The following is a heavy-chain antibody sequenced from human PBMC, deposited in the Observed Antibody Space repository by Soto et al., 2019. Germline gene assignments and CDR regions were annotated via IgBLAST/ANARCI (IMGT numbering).Heavy chain of an antibody. CDR1: GFIFSAFG. V-gene: IGHV3-30*03. CDR2: LSHDGSNK. D-gene: IGHD1-26*01. J-gene: IGHJ4*02. CDR3: ARDRDGGTYTYFDN. Sequence: QVQLVESGGGVVQPGRSLRLSCAASGFIFSAFGLHWVRQAPGKGLEWVAFLSHDGSNKYYADSVRGRFSISRDNSKNTVYLQMNSLRADDTAVYYCARDRDGGTYTYFDNWGQGTRVTVSS.